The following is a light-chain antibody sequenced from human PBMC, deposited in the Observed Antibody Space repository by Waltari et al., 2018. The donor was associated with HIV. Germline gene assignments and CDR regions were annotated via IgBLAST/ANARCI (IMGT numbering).Light chain of an antibody. CDR3: YSAADNNLGV. V-gene: IGLV3-27*01. CDR1: VLAKKY. Sequence: SYELTQPPSVSVSPGQTARIPRSGAVLAKKYARWFQQKPGQAPVLVIYTDSERPSGIPERFSGSSLGTTVTLTISGAQVEDEADYYCYSAADNNLGVFGGGTKLTVL. J-gene: IGLJ3*02. CDR2: TDS.